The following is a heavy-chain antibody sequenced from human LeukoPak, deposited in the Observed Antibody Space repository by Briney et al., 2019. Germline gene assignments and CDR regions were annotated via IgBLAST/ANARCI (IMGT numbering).Heavy chain of an antibody. CDR1: GFTFSSYA. CDR3: ARALYSSGWYYDY. CDR2: ISYDGSNK. D-gene: IGHD6-19*01. J-gene: IGHJ4*02. Sequence: GGSLRLSCAASGFTFSSYAMHWVRQAPGKGLEWVAVISYDGSNKYYADSVKGRFTISRDNSKNTLYLQMNSLRAEDTAVYYCARALYSSGWYYDYWGQGTLVTVSS. V-gene: IGHV3-30-3*01.